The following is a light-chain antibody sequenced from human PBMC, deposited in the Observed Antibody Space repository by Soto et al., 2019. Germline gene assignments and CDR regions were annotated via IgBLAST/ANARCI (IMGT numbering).Light chain of an antibody. CDR2: EVK. CDR3: SSYTGTGGTLV. V-gene: IGLV2-14*01. J-gene: IGLJ2*01. Sequence: QAVLTQPASVSGSPGQSITISCTGTSSDIGGYNYVSWYQQHPGKAPKLVICEVKNRPSGASDRFSGSKSGNTASLTISSLKAEDEAYFYCSSYTGTGGTLVFGGGTKLTVL. CDR1: SSDIGGYNY.